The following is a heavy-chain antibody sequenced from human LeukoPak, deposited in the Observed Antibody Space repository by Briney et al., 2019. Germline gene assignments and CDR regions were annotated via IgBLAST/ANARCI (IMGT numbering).Heavy chain of an antibody. Sequence: RTSETLSLTCSVSGGSISSDYYTWIRQPPGKGLEWIGYMSDIGSSSYSPSLNSRVTILVETSKNQVSLTLTSVTAADTAVYYCARLGIVGATTLAFDIWGQGTMVTVSS. CDR2: MSDIGSS. CDR1: GGSISSDY. V-gene: IGHV4-59*01. J-gene: IGHJ3*02. D-gene: IGHD1-26*01. CDR3: ARLGIVGATTLAFDI.